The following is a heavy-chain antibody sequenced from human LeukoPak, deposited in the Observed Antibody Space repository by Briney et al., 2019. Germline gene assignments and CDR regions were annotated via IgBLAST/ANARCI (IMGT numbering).Heavy chain of an antibody. CDR3: ARDQGWKTFSYYMDV. CDR2: ISDDGSNK. J-gene: IGHJ6*03. CDR1: GFTFSSYV. V-gene: IGHV3-30*01. Sequence: PGGSLRLSCAASGFTFSSYVMYWARQAPGKGPEWVAVISDDGSNKFYADSVKGRSTISRDSSKNTLYLQLNSLRVEDTAVYYCARDQGWKTFSYYMDVWGKGTTVTVSS. D-gene: IGHD1-1*01.